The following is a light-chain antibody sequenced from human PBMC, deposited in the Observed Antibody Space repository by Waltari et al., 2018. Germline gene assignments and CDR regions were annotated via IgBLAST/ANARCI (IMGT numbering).Light chain of an antibody. V-gene: IGKV3-20*01. CDR3: QHYVRLPAT. CDR1: QSVSRT. Sequence: EIVLTQSPGTLSLSPGERATLSCRASQSVSRTLAWYQQKPGQAPRLLIYGASSRATGIPDRFSGSGSGTDFSRTISRLGPEYFAVYYCQHYVRLPATFGQGTKVEIK. J-gene: IGKJ1*01. CDR2: GAS.